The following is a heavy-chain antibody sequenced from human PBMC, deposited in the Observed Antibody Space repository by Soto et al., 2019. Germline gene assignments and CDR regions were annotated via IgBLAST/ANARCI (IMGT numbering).Heavy chain of an antibody. D-gene: IGHD6-19*01. Sequence: PGGSLRLSCAASGFTFSSYGMHWVRQAPGKGLEWVAVISYDGSNKYYADSVKGRFTISRDNSKNTLYLQMNSLRAEDTAVYYCAEGGIAVGDEYDAFDIWGQGRMSTV. CDR3: AEGGIAVGDEYDAFDI. V-gene: IGHV3-30*18. CDR1: GFTFSSYG. J-gene: IGHJ3*02. CDR2: ISYDGSNK.